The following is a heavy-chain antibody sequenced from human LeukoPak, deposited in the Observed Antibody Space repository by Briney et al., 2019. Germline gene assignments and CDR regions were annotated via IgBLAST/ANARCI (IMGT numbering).Heavy chain of an antibody. Sequence: PGGSLRLSCAASGFTFRNYNMIWVRQVPGRGLEWASYISSSGSTIYYADSVKGRFAISRDNARNLLFLQMSSLTHGDTAVYFCARVSMTCDYWGQGTLVTVSS. CDR2: ISSSGSTI. J-gene: IGHJ4*02. CDR1: GFTFRNYN. V-gene: IGHV3-48*02. D-gene: IGHD2-21*02. CDR3: ARVSMTCDY.